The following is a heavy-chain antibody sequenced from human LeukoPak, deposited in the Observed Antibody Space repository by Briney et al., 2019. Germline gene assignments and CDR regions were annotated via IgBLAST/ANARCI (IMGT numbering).Heavy chain of an antibody. CDR2: IHYGGSNK. CDR1: GFTFSSYG. D-gene: IGHD2/OR15-2a*01. J-gene: IGHJ5*02. V-gene: IGHV3-30*02. CDR3: AKDGVNSQCSNTNCYILAS. Sequence: PGRSLRLSCAASGFTFSSYGLHWVRQAPGKGLEWVAFIHYGGSNKYYADSVKGRFTVSRDNSKNTLYLQMSSLRAEDTAVYYCAKDGVNSQCSNTNCYILASWGQGTLVTVSS.